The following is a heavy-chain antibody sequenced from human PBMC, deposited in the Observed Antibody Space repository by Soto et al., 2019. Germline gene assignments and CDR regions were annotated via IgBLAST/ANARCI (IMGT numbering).Heavy chain of an antibody. CDR2: IWYDGSNK. Sequence: QVQLVESGGGVVQPGRSLRLSCAASGFTFTSYGMHWVRQAPGKGLEWVAVIWYDGSNKYYADSVKGRFTISRDNSKNTLYLQMNSLRAEDTAVYSCARGGLLLDYWGQGTLVTVSS. D-gene: IGHD2-15*01. CDR1: GFTFTSYG. CDR3: ARGGLLLDY. V-gene: IGHV3-33*01. J-gene: IGHJ4*02.